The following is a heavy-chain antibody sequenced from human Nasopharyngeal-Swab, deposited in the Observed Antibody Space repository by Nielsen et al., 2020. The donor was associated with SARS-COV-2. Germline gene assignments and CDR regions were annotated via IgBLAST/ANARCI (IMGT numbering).Heavy chain of an antibody. CDR2: ISSSGSTI. CDR3: AKDSYPGWFDP. CDR1: GFTFSDCY. J-gene: IGHJ5*02. Sequence: GGSLRLSCAASGFTFSDCYMSWIRQAPGKGLEWVSYISSSGSTIYYADSVKGRFTISRDNAKSSLYLQMNSLRAEDTAVYYCAKDSYPGWFDPWGQGTLVTVSS. V-gene: IGHV3-11*01.